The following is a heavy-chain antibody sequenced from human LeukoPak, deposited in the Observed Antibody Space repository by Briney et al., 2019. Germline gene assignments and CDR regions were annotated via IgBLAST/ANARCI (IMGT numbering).Heavy chain of an antibody. CDR3: AVREEGYSYDY. Sequence: SVKVSCRASGYTFTSYYMNWVRQAPGQGLEWMGGIIPIFGTANYAQKFQGRVTTTTDESTSTAYMELSSLRSEDTAVYYCAVREEGYSYDYWGQGTLVTVSS. D-gene: IGHD5-18*01. CDR1: GYTFTSYY. CDR2: IIPIFGTA. J-gene: IGHJ4*02. V-gene: IGHV1-69*05.